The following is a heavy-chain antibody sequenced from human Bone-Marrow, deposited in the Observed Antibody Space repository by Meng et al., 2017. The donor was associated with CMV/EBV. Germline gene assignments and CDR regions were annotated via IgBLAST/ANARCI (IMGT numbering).Heavy chain of an antibody. D-gene: IGHD2-15*01. Sequence: GESLKISCAASGFTISSYAMHWVRQAPGKGLEWVAVISNDGSNKIYTDSVKGRFTISRDNSRNTLYLQMNSLRADDTAVYYCARDLGGAAGTNGYWGQGTLVTVSS. V-gene: IGHV3-30*04. J-gene: IGHJ4*02. CDR1: GFTISSYA. CDR2: ISNDGSNK. CDR3: ARDLGGAAGTNGY.